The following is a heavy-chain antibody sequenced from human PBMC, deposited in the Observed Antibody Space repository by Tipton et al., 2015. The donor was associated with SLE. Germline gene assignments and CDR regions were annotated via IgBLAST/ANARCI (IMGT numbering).Heavy chain of an antibody. Sequence: SLRLSCAASGFIFDDYGMAWVRQAPGKGLVWVSRINGDGSITNYADSVKGRFTISRDNAKNTLYLQMNSLRADDTAVYYCARGPSLTTNGGFDYWGQGTLVTVSS. D-gene: IGHD2-8*01. J-gene: IGHJ4*02. CDR3: ARGPSLTTNGGFDY. CDR1: GFIFDDYG. CDR2: INGDGSIT. V-gene: IGHV3-74*01.